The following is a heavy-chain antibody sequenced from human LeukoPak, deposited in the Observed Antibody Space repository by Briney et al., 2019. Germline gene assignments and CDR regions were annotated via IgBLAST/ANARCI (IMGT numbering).Heavy chain of an antibody. D-gene: IGHD6-6*01. J-gene: IGHJ6*03. Sequence: GASVKVSCKVSGHTLTELSMHRVRQAPGKGLEWMGGFDPEDGETIYAQKFQGRVTMTEDTSTDTAYMELSSLRSEDTAVYYCATSEYSSSSYYYYYYMDVWGKGTTVTVSS. CDR3: ATSEYSSSSYYYYYYMDV. CDR2: FDPEDGET. CDR1: GHTLTELS. V-gene: IGHV1-24*01.